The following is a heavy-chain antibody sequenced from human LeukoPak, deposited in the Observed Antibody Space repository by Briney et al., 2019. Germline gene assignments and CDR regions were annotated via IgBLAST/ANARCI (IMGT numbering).Heavy chain of an antibody. J-gene: IGHJ6*03. Sequence: KTSETLSLTCTVSGGSISSGSYYWSWIRQPAGKGLEWIGRIYTSGSTNYNPSLKSRVTISVDTSKNQFSLKLSSVTAADTAVYYCARGTHGSSYYYMDVWGKGTTVTVSS. CDR2: IYTSGST. CDR1: GGSISSGSYY. CDR3: ARGTHGSSYYYMDV. D-gene: IGHD6-13*01. V-gene: IGHV4-61*02.